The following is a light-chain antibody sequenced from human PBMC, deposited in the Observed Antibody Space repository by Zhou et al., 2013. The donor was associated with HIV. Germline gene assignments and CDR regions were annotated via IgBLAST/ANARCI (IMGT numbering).Light chain of an antibody. CDR2: AAS. CDR1: QGISSY. J-gene: IGKJ4*01. V-gene: IGKV1-8*01. CDR3: QKYNSAPPLT. Sequence: AIRITQSPSSLSASTGDRVTITCRASQGISSYLAWYQQKPGKAPKLLIYAASTLQSGVPSRFSGSGSGTDFILTISSLQPEDVATYYCQKYNSAPPLTFGGGTKVEIK.